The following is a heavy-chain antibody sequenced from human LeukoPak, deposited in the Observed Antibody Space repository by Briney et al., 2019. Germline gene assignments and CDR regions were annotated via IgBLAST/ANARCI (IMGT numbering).Heavy chain of an antibody. Sequence: LGGPLRHSCATSGFSLRSHPMSGVGTAPGRGREGFPAISGSGGSTYYADSVKGRFTISRDNSKNTLYLQMNSLRAEDTAVYYCAKAPTEYCGGDCYSPDWGQGTLVTVSS. CDR3: AKAPTEYCGGDCYSPD. V-gene: IGHV3-23*01. J-gene: IGHJ4*02. D-gene: IGHD2-21*02. CDR2: ISGSGGST. CDR1: GFSLRSHP.